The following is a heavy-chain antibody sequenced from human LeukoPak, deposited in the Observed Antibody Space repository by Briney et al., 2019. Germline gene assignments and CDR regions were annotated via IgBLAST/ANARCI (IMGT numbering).Heavy chain of an antibody. D-gene: IGHD3-22*01. Sequence: GGSLRLSCAASGFTFSSYAMHWVRQAPGKGLEWVANIKQDGSEKYYVDSVKGRFTISRDNAKNSLYLQMNSLRAEDTAVYYCARDSYDRLYYFDYWGQGTLVTVSS. CDR2: IKQDGSEK. CDR1: GFTFSSYA. J-gene: IGHJ4*02. CDR3: ARDSYDRLYYFDY. V-gene: IGHV3-7*01.